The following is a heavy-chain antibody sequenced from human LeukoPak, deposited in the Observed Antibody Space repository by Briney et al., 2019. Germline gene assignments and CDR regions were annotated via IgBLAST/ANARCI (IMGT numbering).Heavy chain of an antibody. CDR1: GYTFTSYD. Sequence: ASVKVSCKASGYTFTSYDISWVRQAPGQGLEWMGWISAYNGNTNYAQKLQGRVTMTTDTSTSTAYMELRSLRSDDTAVYYCXRXTMXTAMVLDYYFDYWGQGTLVTVSS. J-gene: IGHJ4*02. V-gene: IGHV1-18*01. CDR3: XRXTMXTAMVLDYYFDY. D-gene: IGHD5-18*01. CDR2: ISAYNGNT.